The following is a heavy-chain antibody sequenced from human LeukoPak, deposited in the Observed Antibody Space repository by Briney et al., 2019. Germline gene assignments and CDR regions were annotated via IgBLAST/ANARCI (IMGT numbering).Heavy chain of an antibody. CDR2: IYYSGST. V-gene: IGHV4-31*03. J-gene: IGHJ4*02. CDR1: GGSISSGGYY. D-gene: IGHD1-7*01. CDR3: ARDSETTVDY. Sequence: PSETLSLTCTVSGGSISSGGYYWSWIRQHPGKGLEWIGYIYYSGSTHYNPSLKSRVTISVDTSKNQFSLKLSSVTAADTAVYYCARDSETTVDYWGQGTLVTVSS.